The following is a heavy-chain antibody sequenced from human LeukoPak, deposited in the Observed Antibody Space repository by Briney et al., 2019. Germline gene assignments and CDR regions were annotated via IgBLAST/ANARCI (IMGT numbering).Heavy chain of an antibody. CDR2: IYYSGST. D-gene: IGHD3-10*01. CDR3: ARDGPFGSLDP. V-gene: IGHV4-30-4*01. J-gene: IGHJ5*02. CDR1: GGSLSSGDYY. Sequence: PSQTLSLTCTVSGGSLSSGDYYWSWIRQPPGKGLEWIGYIYYSGSTYYNPSLKSRVTISVDTSKNQFSLKLSSVTAADTAGYFCARDGPFGSLDPWGQRTLVTVSP.